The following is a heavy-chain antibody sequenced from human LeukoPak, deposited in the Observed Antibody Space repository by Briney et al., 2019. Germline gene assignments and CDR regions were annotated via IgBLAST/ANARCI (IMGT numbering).Heavy chain of an antibody. V-gene: IGHV3-21*01. CDR3: ARDLFNRDAFDI. Sequence: GGSLRLSCAASGFTFSSYSMNWVRQAPGKGLEWVSSISSSSSYIYYADSVKGRFTISRDNAKNSLSLQMNSLRAEDTAIYYCARDLFNRDAFDIWGPGTMVTVSS. CDR1: GFTFSSYS. J-gene: IGHJ3*02. D-gene: IGHD3-3*01. CDR2: ISSSSSYI.